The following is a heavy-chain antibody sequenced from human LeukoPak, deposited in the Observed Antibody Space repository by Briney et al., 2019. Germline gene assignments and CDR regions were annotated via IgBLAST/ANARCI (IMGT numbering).Heavy chain of an antibody. Sequence: QPGGSLRLSCAASGFRINSNWITWVRQAPGKGLEWVSVIYRGGNSYYADSVKGRFIISRDLSKNTMDLQMNRLRVEDTAVYYCARLEGYGGLDDPFDMWGQGTVVTVSS. J-gene: IGHJ3*02. CDR1: GFRINSNW. V-gene: IGHV3-66*04. CDR3: ARLEGYGGLDDPFDM. D-gene: IGHD4/OR15-4a*01. CDR2: IYRGGNS.